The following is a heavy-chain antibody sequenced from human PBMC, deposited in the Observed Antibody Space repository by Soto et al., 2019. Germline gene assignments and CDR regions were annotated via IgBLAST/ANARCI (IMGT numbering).Heavy chain of an antibody. CDR2: IIPIFGTA. CDR3: AGGPSTILGVFILGYGMEA. Sequence: SVKVSCKASGGTFSSYAISWVRQAPGQGLEWMGGIIPIFGTANYAQKFQGRVTITADESTSTAYMELSSLRSEDTAVYYCAGGPSTILGVFILGYGMEAGGKGTTVPFPS. J-gene: IGHJ6*04. D-gene: IGHD3-3*01. CDR1: GGTFSSYA. V-gene: IGHV1-69*13.